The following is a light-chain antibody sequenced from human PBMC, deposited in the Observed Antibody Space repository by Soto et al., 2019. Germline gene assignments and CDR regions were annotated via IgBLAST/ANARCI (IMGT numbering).Light chain of an antibody. V-gene: IGKV1-39*01. Sequence: DIQMTQSPSILSASVGDRVTITCRASQTISSHLNWYQQKPGKAPNLLVYAASSLQSGVPSRFTGSGSGTDFTLTISSLQPEDFATYFCQQSYTTPITFGQGTRLQIK. CDR2: AAS. CDR3: QQSYTTPIT. CDR1: QTISSH. J-gene: IGKJ5*01.